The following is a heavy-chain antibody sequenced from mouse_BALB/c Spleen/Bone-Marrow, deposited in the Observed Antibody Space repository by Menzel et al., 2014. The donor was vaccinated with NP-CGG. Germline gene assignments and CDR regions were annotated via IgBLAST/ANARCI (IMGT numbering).Heavy chain of an antibody. CDR3: AGLIPAYFDY. Sequence: DVMLVESGGGLVQPGGSLKLSCAASGFTFSSYTMSWVRQTPEKRLEWVAYLSNGGGSTYYPDTVKGRFTISRDNAKNTLYLQMSRLKSEDAAMYYCAGLIPAYFDYWGQGTTLAVSS. D-gene: IGHD1-1*01. V-gene: IGHV5-12-2*01. CDR2: LSNGGGST. CDR1: GFTFSSYT. J-gene: IGHJ2*01.